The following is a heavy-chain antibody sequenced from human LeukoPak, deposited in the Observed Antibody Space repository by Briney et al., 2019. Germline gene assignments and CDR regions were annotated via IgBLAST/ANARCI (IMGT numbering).Heavy chain of an antibody. CDR3: ARGGGYCSSTSCYYYYYGMDV. CDR2: IYYSGST. V-gene: IGHV4-59*01. Sequence: SETLSLTCTVSGGSISSYYWSWIRQPPGKGLEWIGYIYYSGSTNYNPSLKSRVTISVDTSKNQFSLKLSSVTAADTAVYYCARGGGYCSSTSCYYYYYGMDVWGQGTTVTVSS. CDR1: GGSISSYY. D-gene: IGHD2-2*01. J-gene: IGHJ6*02.